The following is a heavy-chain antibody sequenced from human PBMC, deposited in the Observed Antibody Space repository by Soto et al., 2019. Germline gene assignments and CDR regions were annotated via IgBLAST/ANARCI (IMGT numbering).Heavy chain of an antibody. CDR1: GGSISSGY. CDR2: IYLGCSI. D-gene: IGHD3-10*01. CDR3: TGAYYYIDRSIIDP. Sequence: QVQPQESGPGLVKPSETLSLTCSVSGGSISSGYWTWIRHPPGKGLEWIGYIYLGCSINYNPCLRSRVISAVVTAKKQFLLRLTSVTAAIMDVYYCTGAYYYIDRSIIDPRGKGTAVSVSS. J-gene: IGHJ5*01. V-gene: IGHV4-59*01.